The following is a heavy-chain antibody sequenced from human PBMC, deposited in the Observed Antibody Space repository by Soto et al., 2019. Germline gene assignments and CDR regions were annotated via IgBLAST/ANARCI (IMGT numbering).Heavy chain of an antibody. CDR3: ARGPGGPDGPGDY. Sequence: ASVKVSCKASGYTFTSYARHWVRQAPGQRLEWMGWINAGNGNTKYSQKFQGRVTITRDTSASTAYMELSSLRSEDTAVYYCARGPGGPDGPGDYWGQGTPVTVSS. J-gene: IGHJ4*02. D-gene: IGHD2-15*01. V-gene: IGHV1-3*01. CDR1: GYTFTSYA. CDR2: INAGNGNT.